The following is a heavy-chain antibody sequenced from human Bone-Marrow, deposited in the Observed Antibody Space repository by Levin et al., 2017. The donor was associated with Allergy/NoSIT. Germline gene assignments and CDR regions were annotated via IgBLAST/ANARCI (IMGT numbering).Heavy chain of an antibody. CDR3: AKWAGYGDS. CDR2: ITGSGETT. J-gene: IGHJ4*02. CDR1: GFTFSSYS. V-gene: IGHV3-23*01. Sequence: PAASVKVSCVASGFTFSSYSITWVRQTPEKGLEWVSGITGSGETTYYADSVKGRLTISRDNSKNTVYLQMNSLRVEDTAIYYCAKWAGYGDSWGQGTLVTVSS. D-gene: IGHD5-12*01.